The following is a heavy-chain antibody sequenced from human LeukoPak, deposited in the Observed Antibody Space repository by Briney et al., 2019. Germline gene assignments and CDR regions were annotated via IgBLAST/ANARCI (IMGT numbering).Heavy chain of an antibody. V-gene: IGHV5-51*01. CDR3: ARDHCSGGSCYSYFDY. CDR1: GYSFTSYW. CDR2: IYPGDSDT. D-gene: IGHD2-15*01. J-gene: IGHJ4*02. Sequence: GESLKISCKGSGYSFTSYWIGWVRQMPGKGLEWMGIIYPGDSDTRYSPSFQGQVTISADKSISTAYLQWSSLKASDTAMYYCARDHCSGGSCYSYFDYWGQGTLVTVSS.